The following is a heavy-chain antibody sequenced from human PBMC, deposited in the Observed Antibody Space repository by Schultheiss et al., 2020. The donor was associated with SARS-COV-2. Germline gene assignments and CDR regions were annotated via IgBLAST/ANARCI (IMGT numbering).Heavy chain of an antibody. CDR2: IKSKTDGGTT. CDR3: ARDYSSGEVTLDY. CDR1: GFTFSDYY. J-gene: IGHJ4*02. D-gene: IGHD6-19*01. Sequence: GGSLRLSCAASGFTFSDYYMSWIRQAPGKGLEWVGRIKSKTDGGTTDYAAPVKGRFTISRDNSKNTLYLQMNSLRAEDTAVYWCARDYSSGEVTLDYWGQATLVTVSS. V-gene: IGHV3-15*01.